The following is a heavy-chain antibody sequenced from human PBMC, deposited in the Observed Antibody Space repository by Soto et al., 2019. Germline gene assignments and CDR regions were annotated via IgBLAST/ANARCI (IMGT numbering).Heavy chain of an antibody. CDR2: IYPGDYET. D-gene: IGHD1-26*01. J-gene: IGHJ4*02. CDR1: GSTFSNFW. CDR3: ARSPRVGPNFDY. V-gene: IGHV5-51*01. Sequence: GASLKISCQCSGSTFSNFWIAWVRQLPGKGLEWMGIIYPGDYETRYSPSFHGKVTISADRSIGTAYLQWSSLEASDSAFYFCARSPRVGPNFDYWGQGALVTVSS.